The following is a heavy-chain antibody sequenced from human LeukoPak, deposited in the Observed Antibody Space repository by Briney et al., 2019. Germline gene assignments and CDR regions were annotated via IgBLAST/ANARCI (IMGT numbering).Heavy chain of an antibody. D-gene: IGHD5-18*01. J-gene: IGHJ5*02. Sequence: SETLSLTCTVSGGSISSSSYYWGWIRQPPGKGLECIGSIYYSGSTYYNPSLKSRVTISVDTSKNQFSLKLSSVTAADTAVYYCARDGVQLWLYWFDPWGQGTLVTVSS. CDR3: ARDGVQLWLYWFDP. CDR1: GGSISSSSYY. CDR2: IYYSGST. V-gene: IGHV4-39*07.